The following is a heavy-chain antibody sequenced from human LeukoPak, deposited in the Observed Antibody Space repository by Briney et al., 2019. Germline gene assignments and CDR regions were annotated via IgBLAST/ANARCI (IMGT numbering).Heavy chain of an antibody. D-gene: IGHD1-26*01. Sequence: GASVKVSCKASGGTFSSYAISWVRQAPGQGLEWMGGIIPIFGTANYAQKFQGRVTITADESTSTAYMELSSLRSEDTAVYYCARGPPPRIVGATNWFDPWGQGTLVTVSS. CDR2: IIPIFGTA. CDR3: ARGPPPRIVGATNWFDP. V-gene: IGHV1-69*13. J-gene: IGHJ5*02. CDR1: GGTFSSYA.